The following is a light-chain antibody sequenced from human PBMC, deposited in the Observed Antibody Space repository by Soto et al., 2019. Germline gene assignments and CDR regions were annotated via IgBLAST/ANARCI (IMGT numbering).Light chain of an antibody. CDR3: SSYSGSNNFV. Sequence: QSVLTQPPSASGSLGQSVTISCTGTSTDVGGYDYVSWYQQHPGKAPKLIIYDVNKWPSGVPDRFFGSKSGYTASLTLSGLRAEDEADHYCSSYSGSNNFVFGTGTKGTVL. J-gene: IGLJ1*01. CDR2: DVN. V-gene: IGLV2-8*01. CDR1: STDVGGYDY.